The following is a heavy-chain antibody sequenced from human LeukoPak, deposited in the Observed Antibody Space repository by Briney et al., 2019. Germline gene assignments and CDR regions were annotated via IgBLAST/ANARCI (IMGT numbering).Heavy chain of an antibody. CDR2: ISYDGRNK. Sequence: GGSLRLSCAASGFTFSSYVMNWVRQAPGKGLEWVAVISYDGRNKYYADSVKGRFTISRVNSKNTLYLQMNSLRAEDTAVYYCAKDASPTVTTAYWYFDLWGRGTLVTVSS. J-gene: IGHJ2*01. D-gene: IGHD4-17*01. CDR3: AKDASPTVTTAYWYFDL. V-gene: IGHV3-30*18. CDR1: GFTFSSYV.